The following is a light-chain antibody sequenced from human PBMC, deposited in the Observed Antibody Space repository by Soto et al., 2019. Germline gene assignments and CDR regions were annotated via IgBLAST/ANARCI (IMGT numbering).Light chain of an antibody. CDR3: QQYNSYRT. J-gene: IGKJ1*01. CDR1: QSISSY. Sequence: DIQMTHSPSSLSASVGDRVTITFRASQSISSYLNWYQQKPGKAPKLLIYAASSLQSGVPSRFSGSGSGTEFTLTISSLQPEDSATYYCQQYNSYRTFGQGTKVDIK. CDR2: AAS. V-gene: IGKV1-17*01.